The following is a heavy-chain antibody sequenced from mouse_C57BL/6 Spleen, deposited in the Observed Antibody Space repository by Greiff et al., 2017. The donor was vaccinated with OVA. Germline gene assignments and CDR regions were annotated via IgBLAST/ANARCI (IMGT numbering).Heavy chain of an antibody. J-gene: IGHJ2*01. CDR1: GYTFTSYW. V-gene: IGHV1-69*01. Sequence: VQLQQPGAELVMPGASVKLSCKASGYTFTSYWMHWVKQRPGQGLEWIGEIDPSDSYTNYNQKFKGKSTLTVDKSSSTAYMQLSSLTSEDPAVYYCARGGYYGPGDYWGQGTTLTVSS. D-gene: IGHD1-1*01. CDR3: ARGGYYGPGDY. CDR2: IDPSDSYT.